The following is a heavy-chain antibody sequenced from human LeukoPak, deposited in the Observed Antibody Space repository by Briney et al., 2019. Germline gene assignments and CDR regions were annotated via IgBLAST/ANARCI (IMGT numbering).Heavy chain of an antibody. V-gene: IGHV3-11*01. D-gene: IGHD3-16*02. CDR2: ISSSAGTI. CDR1: GFTFTDYY. J-gene: IGHJ4*02. CDR3: PRGSYDYVWGNYRYSSPGDY. Sequence: GGSLRLSCAASGFTFTDYYITWIRQAPGKGLEWVSYISSSAGTIYYGDSGKGRFTIARENAKNSLSLHMNSLRAEDTVVYYCPRGSYDYVWGNYRYSSPGDYWGQGTLVTVSS.